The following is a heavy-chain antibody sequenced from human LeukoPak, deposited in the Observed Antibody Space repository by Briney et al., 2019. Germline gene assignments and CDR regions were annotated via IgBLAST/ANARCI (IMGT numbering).Heavy chain of an antibody. CDR1: GFTFSNYW. CDR3: ARGGRYYYDSSGHYYGDY. CDR2: INSDESDT. Sequence: GGSLRLSCAASGFTFSNYWMHWVRQAPGKGLVWVSRINSDESDTNYADSVKGRFTISRDNARNTVYLQMNSLRAEDTAVYYCARGGRYYYDSSGHYYGDYWGQGTLVTVSS. J-gene: IGHJ4*02. V-gene: IGHV3-74*01. D-gene: IGHD3-22*01.